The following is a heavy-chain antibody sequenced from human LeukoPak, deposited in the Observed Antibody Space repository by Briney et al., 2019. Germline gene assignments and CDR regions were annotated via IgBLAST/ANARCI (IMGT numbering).Heavy chain of an antibody. Sequence: KSSETLSLTCSVSGDSTTTYYWSWIRQSPGKGLEWLGYVYKSGHIDYNPSLRSRVTVSLADTAVYFCASGKYYYDDSASLNRASRTALDMWAQGTMVIVSS. J-gene: IGHJ3*02. D-gene: IGHD3-22*01. V-gene: IGHV4-59*01. CDR1: GDSTTTYY. CDR2: VYKSGHI. CDR3: SRTALDM.